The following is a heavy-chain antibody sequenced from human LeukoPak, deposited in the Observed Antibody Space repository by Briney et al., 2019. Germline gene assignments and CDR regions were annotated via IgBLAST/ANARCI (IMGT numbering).Heavy chain of an antibody. CDR3: ARDQLLWFGELPSGGYYYYYGMDV. CDR1: GGSISSSSYY. V-gene: IGHV4-39*07. J-gene: IGHJ6*02. CDR2: IYYSGST. Sequence: SETLSLTCTVSGGSISSSSYYWGWIRQPPGKGLEWIGSIYYSGSTYYNPSLKSRVTISVDTSKNQFSLKLSSVTAADTAVYYCARDQLLWFGELPSGGYYYYYGMDVWGQGTTVTVSS. D-gene: IGHD3-10*01.